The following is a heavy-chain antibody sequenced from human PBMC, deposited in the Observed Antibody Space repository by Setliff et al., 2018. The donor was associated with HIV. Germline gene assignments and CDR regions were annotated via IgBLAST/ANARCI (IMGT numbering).Heavy chain of an antibody. CDR2: INDDSGST. V-gene: IGHV1-3*01. CDR3: ARAMHRGPPDFDY. CDR1: GYTFANYA. Sequence: ASVKVSCKASGYTFANYAMHWVRQAPGQSLEWMGWINDDSGSTRYSQRFQGRVTITRDTSASTVYMELNSLRSEDTALYYCARAMHRGPPDFDYWGQGTLVTVSS. J-gene: IGHJ4*02.